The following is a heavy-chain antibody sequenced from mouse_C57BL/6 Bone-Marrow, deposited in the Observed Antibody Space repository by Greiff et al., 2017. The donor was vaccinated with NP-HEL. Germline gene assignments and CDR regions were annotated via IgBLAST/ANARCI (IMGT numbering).Heavy chain of an antibody. CDR1: FFPFLLSF. Sequence: EVQGVESGGDLVKPGGSLKLSFSSSFFPFLLSFLSFFLPPPSPRLAWVATISSGGSYTYYPDSVKGRFTISRDNAKNTLYLQMSSLKSEDTAMYYCARNYDYEAWFAYWGQGTLVTVSA. V-gene: IGHV5-6*01. D-gene: IGHD2-4*01. J-gene: IGHJ3*01. CDR2: ISSGGSYT. CDR3: ARNYDYEAWFAY.